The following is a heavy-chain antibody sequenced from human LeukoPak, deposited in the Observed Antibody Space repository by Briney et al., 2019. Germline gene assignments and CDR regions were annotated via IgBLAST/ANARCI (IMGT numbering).Heavy chain of an antibody. CDR2: ISAYDGNT. D-gene: IGHD6-13*01. CDR1: GYTFNRFG. CDR3: ARDKVIATAGTPNWFDP. Sequence: ASVNVSCKASGYTFNRFGISWVRQAPGQGLEWLGWISAYDGNTNYAQTVQGRVTMTTDTSTSTAYMELRSLRYDDTAVYYCARDKVIATAGTPNWFDPWGQGTLVTVS. J-gene: IGHJ5*02. V-gene: IGHV1-18*01.